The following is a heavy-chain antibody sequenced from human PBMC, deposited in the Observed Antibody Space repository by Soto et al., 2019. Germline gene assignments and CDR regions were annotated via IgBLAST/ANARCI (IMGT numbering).Heavy chain of an antibody. J-gene: IGHJ5*02. CDR1: GGSFSPYY. V-gene: IGHV4-34*01. Sequence: SETLSLTCAVSGGSFSPYYWSWIRQPPGKGLEWIGEINHSGNTNYNPSLKTRVTISIDTSKTQFSVKLTSVTAADTAVYYCTRGFFSNYYGSGKFDPWGQGTLVTVSS. D-gene: IGHD3-10*01. CDR2: INHSGNT. CDR3: TRGFFSNYYGSGKFDP.